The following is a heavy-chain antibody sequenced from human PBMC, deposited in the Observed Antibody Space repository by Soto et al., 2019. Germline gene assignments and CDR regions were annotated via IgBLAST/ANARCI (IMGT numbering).Heavy chain of an antibody. J-gene: IGHJ4*02. CDR3: AHIPSGWYMPYFDY. D-gene: IGHD6-19*01. V-gene: IGHV2-5*02. CDR2: IYWDDDK. CDR1: GFSLSTSGVG. Sequence: QITLKESGPTLVKPTQTLTLTCTFSGFSLSTSGVGVGWIRQPPGKALEWLALIYWDDDKRYSPSLKSRLTITKDTSKNQVVLTMTNMDPVDTATDYCAHIPSGWYMPYFDYWGQGTLVTVSS.